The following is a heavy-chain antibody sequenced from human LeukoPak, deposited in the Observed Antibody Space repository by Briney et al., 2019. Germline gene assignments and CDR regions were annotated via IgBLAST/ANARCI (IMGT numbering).Heavy chain of an antibody. V-gene: IGHV1-69*02. CDR3: ATPSGSYYGGVDY. J-gene: IGHJ4*02. D-gene: IGHD1-26*01. CDR1: GGTLSSYT. Sequence: ASVKVSCKASGGTLSSYTISWVRQAPGQGLEWMGRIIPILGIANYAQKFQGRVTITADKSTSTAYMELSSLRSEDTAVYYCATPSGSYYGGVDYWGQGTLVTVSS. CDR2: IIPILGIA.